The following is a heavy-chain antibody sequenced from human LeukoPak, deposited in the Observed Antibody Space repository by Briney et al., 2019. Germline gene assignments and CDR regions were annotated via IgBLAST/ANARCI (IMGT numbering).Heavy chain of an antibody. CDR3: AKEEQWLVGVQASFPRRYNWFDP. CDR2: ISGSGGST. V-gene: IGHV3-23*01. CDR1: GFTFSGYA. J-gene: IGHJ5*02. Sequence: GGSLRLSCAASGFTFSGYAMSWVRQAPGKGLEWVAAISGSGGSTYYADSVKGRFTISRDNSKNTLYLQMNSLRAEDTAVYYSAKEEQWLVGVQASFPRRYNWFDPWGQGTLVTVSS. D-gene: IGHD6-19*01.